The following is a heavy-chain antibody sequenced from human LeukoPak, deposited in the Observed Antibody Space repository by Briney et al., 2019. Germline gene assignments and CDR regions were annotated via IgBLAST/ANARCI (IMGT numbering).Heavy chain of an antibody. CDR3: AKNSYGYLGGYFDY. CDR2: ISGSGGST. Sequence: GGSLRLSCAASGFTFSSYAMSWVRQAPGKGLEWVSVISGSGGSTSYADSVKGRFTISRDNSMNTLYLQMNSLRAEDTAVYYCAKNSYGYLGGYFDYWGQGTLVTVSS. D-gene: IGHD5-18*01. J-gene: IGHJ4*02. V-gene: IGHV3-23*01. CDR1: GFTFSSYA.